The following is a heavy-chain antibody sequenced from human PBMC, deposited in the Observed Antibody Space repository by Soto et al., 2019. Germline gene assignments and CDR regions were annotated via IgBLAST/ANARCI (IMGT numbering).Heavy chain of an antibody. V-gene: IGHV1-69*02. D-gene: IGHD1-7*01. CDR3: ARGVSITGTLDY. Sequence: QVQLVQSGAEVKKPGSSVKVSCKASGGTFSSYTISWVRQAPGQGLEWMGRIIPILGIANYAQKFQGRVTIPADKSTSTAYMELSSLRSEDTAVYYCARGVSITGTLDYWGQGTLVTVSS. CDR1: GGTFSSYT. J-gene: IGHJ4*02. CDR2: IIPILGIA.